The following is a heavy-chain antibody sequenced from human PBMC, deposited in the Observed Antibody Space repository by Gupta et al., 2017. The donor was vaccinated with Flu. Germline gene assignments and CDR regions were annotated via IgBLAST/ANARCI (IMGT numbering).Heavy chain of an antibody. CDR2: IYYYGST. CDR3: ASAVETPTAWGGYYFDD. Sequence: PPGKVLEWIGSIYYYGSTFYDPSLKGRVTISADTSKNHISLMLTSRTDADTAVYYGASAVETPTAWGGYYFDDWGQGTLVTVSS. V-gene: IGHV4-39*02. D-gene: IGHD5-18*01. J-gene: IGHJ4*02.